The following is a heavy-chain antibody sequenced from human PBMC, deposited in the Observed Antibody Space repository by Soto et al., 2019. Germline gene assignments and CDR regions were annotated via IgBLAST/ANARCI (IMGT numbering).Heavy chain of an antibody. CDR1: GFTFSDHY. V-gene: IGHV3-72*01. CDR3: ARGVVGVVTGFDY. Sequence: EVQLVESGGGLVQPGGSLRLSCAASGFTFSDHYMDWVRHAPGKGLEWVGRTRNKANRYTTEYAASVNGRFTISRDDSKNSLYLQMNSRKTEDTAGYYCARGVVGVVTGFDYLGQGTLVTVSS. D-gene: IGHD3-3*01. J-gene: IGHJ4*02. CDR2: TRNKANRYTT.